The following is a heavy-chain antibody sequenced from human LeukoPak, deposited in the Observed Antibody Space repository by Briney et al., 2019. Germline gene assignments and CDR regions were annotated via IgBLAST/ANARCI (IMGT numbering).Heavy chain of an antibody. D-gene: IGHD6-13*01. J-gene: IGHJ3*02. CDR1: GFTFSSYS. Sequence: PGGSLRLSCAASGFTFSSYSMNWVRQAPGKGLEWVSSISSSSSYIYYADSVKGRFTISRDNAKNSLYLQINSLRAEDTAVYYCARVGLSAAAGTGAFDIWGQGTMVTVSS. CDR3: ARVGLSAAAGTGAFDI. V-gene: IGHV3-21*01. CDR2: ISSSSSYI.